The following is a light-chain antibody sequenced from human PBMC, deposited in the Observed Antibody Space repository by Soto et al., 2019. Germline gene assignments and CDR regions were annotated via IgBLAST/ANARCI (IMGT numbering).Light chain of an antibody. CDR3: QALDSSTVV. V-gene: IGLV3-1*01. Sequence: SYELTQPPSVSVSPGQTASITCSGGKLGDKYACWYQQKQGQSPVLVIYQDSKRPARIPERFSGSNSGNTATLTISGTQAMDEADYCCQALDSSTVVFGGGTKLTVL. J-gene: IGLJ2*01. CDR1: KLGDKY. CDR2: QDS.